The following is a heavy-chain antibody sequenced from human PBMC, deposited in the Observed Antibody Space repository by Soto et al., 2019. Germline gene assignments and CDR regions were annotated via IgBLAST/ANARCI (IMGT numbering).Heavy chain of an antibody. D-gene: IGHD3-9*01. CDR3: ARDDYDILTGRTPFDY. V-gene: IGHV1-18*01. J-gene: IGHJ4*02. CDR1: GYTFTSYG. Sequence: QVQLVQSGAEVKKPGASVKVSCKASGYTFTSYGISWVRQAPGQGLEWMGWISAYNGNTSYAQKRQGRVTMTTDTSTSTAYMELRSLRSDDTAVYYCARDDYDILTGRTPFDYWGQGTLVTVSS. CDR2: ISAYNGNT.